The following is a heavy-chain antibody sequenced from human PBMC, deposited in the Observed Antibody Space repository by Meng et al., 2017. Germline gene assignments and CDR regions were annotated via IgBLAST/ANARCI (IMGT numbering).Heavy chain of an antibody. CDR3: AKALVVVDGLDAFGI. V-gene: IGHV3-30*07. J-gene: IGHJ3*02. Sequence: SCKASGFTFSSYAMHWVRQAPGKGLEWVAVISYDGSNKYYADSVKGRFTISRDNSKNTLYLQVSTLRAEDTAVYYCAKALVVVDGLDAFGIWGQGTMVTVSS. CDR2: ISYDGSNK. CDR1: GFTFSSYA. D-gene: IGHD2-2*01.